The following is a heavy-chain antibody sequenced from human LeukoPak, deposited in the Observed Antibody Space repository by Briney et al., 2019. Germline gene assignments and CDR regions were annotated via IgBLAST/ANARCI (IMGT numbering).Heavy chain of an antibody. D-gene: IGHD2-2*01. CDR3: AKDRPVGCSSSSCTNSYVNV. Sequence: PGGSLRLSCAASGFTLRSYAMSWVRQAPGKGLEWVSTISGSGDVTYSADSVKGRFTISRDNSKNTLYLQMNSLRAEDTAVYYCAKDRPVGCSSSSCTNSYVNVWGKGTTVTVSS. V-gene: IGHV3-23*01. CDR1: GFTLRSYA. J-gene: IGHJ6*03. CDR2: ISGSGDVT.